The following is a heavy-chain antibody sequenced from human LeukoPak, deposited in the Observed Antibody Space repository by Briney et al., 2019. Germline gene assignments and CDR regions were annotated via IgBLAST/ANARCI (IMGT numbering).Heavy chain of an antibody. CDR3: ARGHRFAFDY. CDR2: TYYKSKWYN. J-gene: IGHJ4*02. V-gene: IGHV6-1*01. CDR1: GDSVSTNSAS. Sequence: SQTLSLTFAISGDSVSTNSASWNSIRQSPSRGLEWLGRTYYKSKWYNDYSVSVKSRITVIPDTSKNQFSLQLNSVTAEDTAVYFCARGHRFAFDYWGQGTLVTVSS. D-gene: IGHD3-10*01.